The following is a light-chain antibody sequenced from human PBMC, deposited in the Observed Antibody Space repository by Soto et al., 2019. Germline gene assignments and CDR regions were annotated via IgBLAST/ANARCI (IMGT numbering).Light chain of an antibody. CDR2: DAS. V-gene: IGKV3-11*01. J-gene: IGKJ1*01. Sequence: EIVLTQSPATLSLSPGERATLSCRASQSVSSYLAWYQQKPGQAPRLLIYDASNRATGIPARFSGSGSGTDFTLTISSLEPEDFAVYYCQQYSSSPWTFGQGTKVEI. CDR1: QSVSSY. CDR3: QQYSSSPWT.